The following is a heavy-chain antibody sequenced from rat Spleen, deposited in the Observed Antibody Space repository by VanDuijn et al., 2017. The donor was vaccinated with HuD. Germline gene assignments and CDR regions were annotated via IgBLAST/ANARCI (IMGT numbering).Heavy chain of an antibody. CDR1: GFSLTNYH. D-gene: IGHD1-2*01. CDR2: IWSGGNT. J-gene: IGHJ2*01. Sequence: QVQLKESGPGLMQPSQTLSLTCIVSGFSLTNYHVHWVRQSPGKGLEWMAVIWSGGNTDYNSALKSRLSISRETSKSQVFLKVNSLKTEDKGIYYCTRNSFTIAAMLYWGQGVMVTVSS. CDR3: TRNSFTIAAMLY. V-gene: IGHV2S13*01.